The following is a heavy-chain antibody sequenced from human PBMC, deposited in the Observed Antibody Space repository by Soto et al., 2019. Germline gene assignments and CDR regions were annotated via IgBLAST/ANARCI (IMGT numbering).Heavy chain of an antibody. CDR2: TYYRSRWCS. Sequence: PSQTLSLTCVGSGDTVSSNSVAWNWVRQSPSRGLEWLGRTYYRSRWCSDYAVSVRSRIDINADTSKNQVSLQLNSVTPEDTAVYYCARSEEDSDYYYYGMDVWGQGTTVTVSS. D-gene: IGHD2-15*01. J-gene: IGHJ6*02. CDR3: ARSEEDSDYYYYGMDV. V-gene: IGHV6-1*01. CDR1: GDTVSSNSVA.